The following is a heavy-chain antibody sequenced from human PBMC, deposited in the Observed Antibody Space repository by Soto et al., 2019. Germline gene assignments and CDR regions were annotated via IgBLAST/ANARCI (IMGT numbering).Heavy chain of an antibody. J-gene: IGHJ6*02. CDR3: AKERSSWFSGGPRYHQGLAV. CDR1: GITFSRYG. Sequence: GGSLRLSCAASGITFSRYGVHWVRQAPGKGLEWVAVISYDGSNKDYADSVKGRFTISRDNSKNTLYLQMNSLRAEDTAVYYCAKERSSWFSGGPRYHQGLAVWGQGTTVTVYS. D-gene: IGHD6-13*01. V-gene: IGHV3-30*18. CDR2: ISYDGSNK.